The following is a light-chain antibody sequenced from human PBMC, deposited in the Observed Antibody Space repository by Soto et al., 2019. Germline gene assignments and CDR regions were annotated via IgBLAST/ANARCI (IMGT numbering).Light chain of an antibody. CDR3: SSSTSSNTLV. CDR1: KNDIGSSDY. Sequence: QSALTQPASVSASPGQSITISCTGGKNDIGSSDYVSWYQQHPGKAPKLIFYGVSNRPSGTSDRFSGSKSGNTASLTISGLQADDEADYYCSSSTSSNTLVFGGGTKLTVL. CDR2: GVS. V-gene: IGLV2-14*01. J-gene: IGLJ3*02.